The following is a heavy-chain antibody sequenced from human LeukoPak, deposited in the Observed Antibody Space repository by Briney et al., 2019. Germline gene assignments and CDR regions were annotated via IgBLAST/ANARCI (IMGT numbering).Heavy chain of an antibody. CDR3: AGGEGWPAVD. CDR1: GFTFSSYW. CDR2: IKQDGTEK. D-gene: IGHD6-19*01. V-gene: IGHV3-7*03. J-gene: IGHJ4*02. Sequence: AGGSLRLSCVASGFTFSSYWMTWVRQAPGKGLEWVANIKQDGTEKNYVDSVKGRFTISRDNTENSVYLQMNSLRVEDTAVYFCAGGEGWPAVDWGQGPRVTVSS.